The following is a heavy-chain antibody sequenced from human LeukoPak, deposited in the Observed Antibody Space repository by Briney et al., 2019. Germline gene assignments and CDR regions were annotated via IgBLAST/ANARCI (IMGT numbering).Heavy chain of an antibody. CDR3: AKVGLGNTAIHI. V-gene: IGHV1-8*01. CDR1: GYTFPNYD. Sequence: ASVKVSCKASGYTFPNYDINWVRQATGQGLEWMGWMNFNSGNTGYAQKFQGRVTMTRNTAISTVHMELSSLKSEDTAIYYCAKVGLGNTAIHIWGQGTMVTVSS. CDR2: MNFNSGNT. D-gene: IGHD5-18*01. J-gene: IGHJ3*02.